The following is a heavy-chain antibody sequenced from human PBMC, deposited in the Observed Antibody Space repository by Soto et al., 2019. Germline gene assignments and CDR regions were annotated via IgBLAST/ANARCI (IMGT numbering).Heavy chain of an antibody. CDR1: GFTFSNAW. D-gene: IGHD3-10*01. V-gene: IGHV3-15*01. CDR3: TTEFGDGSGSHITGYFDL. CDR2: IKSKTDGGTT. Sequence: GGSLRLSCAASGFTFSNAWMSWVRQAPGKGLEWVGRIKSKTDGGTTDYAAPVKGRFTISSDDSKNTLYLQMNSLKTEDTAVYYCTTEFGDGSGSHITGYFDLWGRGSLVTVSS. J-gene: IGHJ2*01.